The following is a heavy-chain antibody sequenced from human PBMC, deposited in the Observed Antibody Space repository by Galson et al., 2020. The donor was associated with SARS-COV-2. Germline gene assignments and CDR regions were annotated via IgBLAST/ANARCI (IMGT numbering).Heavy chain of an antibody. CDR1: GFTFSSSA. J-gene: IGHJ6*02. CDR3: ARDQVAGTDYGMDV. CDR2: IAYDGSND. Sequence: TGGSLRLSCAASGFTFSSSAMYWVRQAPGKGLEWVAVIAYDGSNDHYADSVKGRFTISRDNSRNTVYLEMKSLRVEDTGVYYCARDQVAGTDYGMDVWRQGTTVTVSS. D-gene: IGHD6-19*01. V-gene: IGHV3-30-3*01.